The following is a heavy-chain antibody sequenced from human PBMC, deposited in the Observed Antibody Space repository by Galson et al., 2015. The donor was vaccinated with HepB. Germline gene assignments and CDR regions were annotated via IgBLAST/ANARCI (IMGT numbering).Heavy chain of an antibody. J-gene: IGHJ3*01. CDR3: ARDGEYSGYPDAFDF. CDR2: IWYDGSNK. CDR1: GFIFSSYI. Sequence: SLRLSCAASGFIFSSYIIHWVRQATVKRLEWVAGIWYDGSNKYYADSVKGRLTISRDNSMTTLYLQMNSLRAEARAVYYCARDGEYSGYPDAFDFWGKGTMVTVCS. D-gene: IGHD5-12*01. V-gene: IGHV3-33*01.